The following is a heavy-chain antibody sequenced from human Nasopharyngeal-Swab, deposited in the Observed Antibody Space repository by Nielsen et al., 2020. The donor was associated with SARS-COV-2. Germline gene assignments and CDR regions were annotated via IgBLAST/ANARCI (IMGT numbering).Heavy chain of an antibody. CDR2: PRVKAYSYTA. V-gene: IGHV3-72*01. CDR3: ARVGICNNDWCGSYDT. Sequence: GGSLRLSCAASGLIIGDYFMDWVRQAPGKGLEWFGYPRVKAYSYTAEYAASVTGRFIFSREESKNILYLHMSSLKTEDTAVYYCARVGICNNDWCGSYDTWGQGTLVTVSS. J-gene: IGHJ1*01. D-gene: IGHD3-9*01. CDR1: GLIIGDYF.